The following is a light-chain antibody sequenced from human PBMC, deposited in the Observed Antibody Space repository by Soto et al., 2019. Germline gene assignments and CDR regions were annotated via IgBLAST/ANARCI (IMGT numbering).Light chain of an antibody. Sequence: DIVMTQSPLSLSVTPGQPASLSCKSSQSLLYSDGRTYLYWYLQRPGQPPHLLMYEVSNRFSGVPERFSGSGSGTDFTLKISRVEAEDVGVYYCLQSSQLPLTFGGGTKVEIK. CDR2: EVS. V-gene: IGKV2D-29*01. J-gene: IGKJ4*01. CDR1: QSLLYSDGRTY. CDR3: LQSSQLPLT.